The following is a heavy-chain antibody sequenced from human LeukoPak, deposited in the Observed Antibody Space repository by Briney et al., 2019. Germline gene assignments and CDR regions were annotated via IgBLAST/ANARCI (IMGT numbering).Heavy chain of an antibody. D-gene: IGHD2/OR15-2a*01. CDR3: ARGNFPFDSTRYFDY. Sequence: ASVKVSCKASGYTITSYDINWERQATGQGLEWMGWMNPNSGNTGYAQKFQGRVTMTRNTSISTAYMELSSLRSEDTAVYYCARGNFPFDSTRYFDYWGQGTLVTVSS. CDR1: GYTITSYD. V-gene: IGHV1-8*01. CDR2: MNPNSGNT. J-gene: IGHJ4*02.